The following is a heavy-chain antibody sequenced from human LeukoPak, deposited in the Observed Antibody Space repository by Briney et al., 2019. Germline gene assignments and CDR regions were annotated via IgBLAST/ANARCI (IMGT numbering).Heavy chain of an antibody. J-gene: IGHJ1*01. CDR2: INPTSGGT. Sequence: GASVKVSCKASAYTFTDYYMHWVRQAPGQGLEWMGWINPTSGGTKYAQKFHGWVTLTRDTSISTAYIELTGLKSDDTAVYYCARGSSVVVRGSVDFQHWGQGTLVTVSS. CDR1: AYTFTDYY. V-gene: IGHV1-2*04. D-gene: IGHD3-10*01. CDR3: ARGSSVVVRGSVDFQH.